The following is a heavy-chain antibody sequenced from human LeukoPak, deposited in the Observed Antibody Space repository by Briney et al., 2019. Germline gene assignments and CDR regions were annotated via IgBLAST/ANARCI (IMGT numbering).Heavy chain of an antibody. J-gene: IGHJ4*02. Sequence: SETLSLTCTVSGGSIGSSSYYWGWIRQPPGKGLEWIGSIYYSGSTYYNPSLKSRVTISVDTSKNQFSLKLSSVTAADTAVYYCASVWTLFDYWGQGTLVTVSS. CDR3: ASVWTLFDY. CDR1: GGSIGSSSYY. CDR2: IYYSGST. V-gene: IGHV4-39*01. D-gene: IGHD2-21*01.